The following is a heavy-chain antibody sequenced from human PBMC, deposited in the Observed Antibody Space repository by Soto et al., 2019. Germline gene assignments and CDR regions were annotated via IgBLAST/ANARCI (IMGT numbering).Heavy chain of an antibody. D-gene: IGHD1-26*01. CDR1: RFTFSSYA. CDR3: ARDAHSGSYLGR. CDR2: ISYDGSNK. V-gene: IGHV3-30-3*01. J-gene: IGHJ4*02. Sequence: SGGSLRLSCAASRFTFSSYAMHWVRQAPGKGLEWVAVISYDGSNKYYADSVKGRFTISRDNSKNTLYLQMNSLRAEDTAVYYCARDAHSGSYLGRWGQGTLVTVSS.